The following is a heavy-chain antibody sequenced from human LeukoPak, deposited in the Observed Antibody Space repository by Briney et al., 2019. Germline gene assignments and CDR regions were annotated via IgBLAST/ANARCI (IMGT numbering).Heavy chain of an antibody. Sequence: SETLSLTCTVSGDSLRKSTFYWGWIRQPPGKGLEWIGSIYYSGSTYYNPSLKSRVTISVDTSKNQFSLKLSSVTAADTAVYYCAGDPEGRDGYKSPSDGMDVWGQGTTVTVSS. CDR2: IYYSGST. J-gene: IGHJ6*02. CDR1: GDSLRKSTFY. CDR3: AGDPEGRDGYKSPSDGMDV. V-gene: IGHV4-39*07. D-gene: IGHD5-24*01.